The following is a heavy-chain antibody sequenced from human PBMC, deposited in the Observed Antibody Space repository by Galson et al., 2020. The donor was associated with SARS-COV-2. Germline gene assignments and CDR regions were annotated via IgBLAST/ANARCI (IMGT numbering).Heavy chain of an antibody. CDR3: ARVGGGCSSTSCHMHSGYYYYMDV. J-gene: IGHJ6*03. D-gene: IGHD2-2*01. Sequence: ASVKVSCKASGYTFTSYAMHWVRQAPGQRLEWMGWINAGNGNTKYSQKFQGRVTITRDTSASTAYMELSSLRSEDTAVYYCARVGGGCSSTSCHMHSGYYYYMDVWGKGTTVTVSS. V-gene: IGHV1-3*01. CDR2: INAGNGNT. CDR1: GYTFTSYA.